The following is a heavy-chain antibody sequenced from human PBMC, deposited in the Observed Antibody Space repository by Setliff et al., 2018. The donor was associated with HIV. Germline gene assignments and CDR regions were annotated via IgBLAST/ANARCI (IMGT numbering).Heavy chain of an antibody. CDR2: IKQDGSEK. CDR3: ARDYRWAFDF. Sequence: PGGSLRLSCAASGFTLSNFWMTWVRQAPGKGLEWVASIKQDGSEKNYVDSVKGRFTLSRDNAKNSLYLQMSSLRADDTAVYFCARDYRWAFDFWGQGTMVTVSS. J-gene: IGHJ3*01. V-gene: IGHV3-7*03. CDR1: GFTLSNFW. D-gene: IGHD2-15*01.